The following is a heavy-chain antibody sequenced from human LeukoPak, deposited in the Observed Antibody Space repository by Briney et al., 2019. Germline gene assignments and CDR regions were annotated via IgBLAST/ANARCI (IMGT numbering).Heavy chain of an antibody. D-gene: IGHD6-13*01. CDR1: GFTFSIYA. J-gene: IGHJ4*02. CDR2: ISYDGSNK. Sequence: PGGSLRLSCAASGFTFSIYAMHWVRQAPGKGLEWVAVISYDGSNKYYADSVKGRFTISRDNSKNTLYLQMNSLRAEDTAVYYCAKVEEGGYSGNYFDYWGQGTLVSVSS. V-gene: IGHV3-30*18. CDR3: AKVEEGGYSGNYFDY.